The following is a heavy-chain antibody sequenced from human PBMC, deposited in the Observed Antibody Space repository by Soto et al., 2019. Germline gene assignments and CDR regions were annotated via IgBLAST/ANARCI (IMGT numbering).Heavy chain of an antibody. Sequence: GGSLRLSCAASGFTFSDYYMSWIRQAPGKGLEWVSYISSSGSNIYYADSVKGRFTISRDNAKNSLYLQMNSLRAEDMAVYYWAGFHCVVAVAISVHYWGQGTLVTVSS. CDR1: GFTFSDYY. CDR2: ISSSGSNI. J-gene: IGHJ4*02. V-gene: IGHV3-11*01. D-gene: IGHD2-2*01. CDR3: AGFHCVVAVAISVHY.